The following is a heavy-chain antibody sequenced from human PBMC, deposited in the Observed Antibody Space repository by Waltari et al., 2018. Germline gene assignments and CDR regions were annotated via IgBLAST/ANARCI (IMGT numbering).Heavy chain of an antibody. Sequence: QLQLQESGPGLVKPSETLSLTCTVSGGSISSSSYYWGWIRQPPGKGLEWIGSIYYSGSTYYNQSLKSRVTISVDTSKNQFSLKLSSVTAADTAVYYCARHSVSNHPIAAAGIDYWGQGTLVTVSS. CDR3: ARHSVSNHPIAAAGIDY. J-gene: IGHJ4*02. V-gene: IGHV4-39*07. CDR2: IYYSGST. CDR1: GGSISSSSYY. D-gene: IGHD6-13*01.